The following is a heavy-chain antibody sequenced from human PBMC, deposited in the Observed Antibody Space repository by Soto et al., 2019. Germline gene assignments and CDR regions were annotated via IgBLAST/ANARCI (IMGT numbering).Heavy chain of an antibody. CDR1: GGSISSSSYY. Sequence: SETLSLTCTVSGGSISSSSYYWGWIRQPPGKGLEWIGSIYYSGSTYYNPSLKSRVTISVDTSKNQFSLKLSSVTAADTAVYYCARQQTYYDFWSGYYIGRWFDPWGQGTLVNVSS. CDR2: IYYSGST. J-gene: IGHJ5*02. D-gene: IGHD3-3*01. CDR3: ARQQTYYDFWSGYYIGRWFDP. V-gene: IGHV4-39*01.